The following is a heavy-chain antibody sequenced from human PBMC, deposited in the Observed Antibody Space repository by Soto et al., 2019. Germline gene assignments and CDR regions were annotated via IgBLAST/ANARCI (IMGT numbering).Heavy chain of an antibody. V-gene: IGHV1-3*01. CDR3: AGGGSYSYYFDF. CDR2: IAAGNGNT. CDR1: GYTFTTYA. Sequence: QVQFVQSGAEVKKPGAPVKVSCKASGYTFTTYALHWVRQAPEQGLEWMGWIAAGNGNTKYSQKFQGRVTITRDTSANTAYMELSSLRSEDTAVYYCAGGGSYSYYFDFWGQGTLVTVSS. J-gene: IGHJ4*02. D-gene: IGHD1-26*01.